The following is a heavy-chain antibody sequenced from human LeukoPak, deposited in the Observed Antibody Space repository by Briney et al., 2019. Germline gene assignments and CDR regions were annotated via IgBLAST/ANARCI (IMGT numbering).Heavy chain of an antibody. Sequence: SETLSLTCGVYGGYFSGYYWNWIRQPPGKGLEWIGEINHSGSTKYNPPLKSRVTISIDTSKSQFSLTLCSVTAGKTAVYYCAGGPVTTLELFYCWGQGTLVTVSS. CDR2: INHSGST. CDR3: AGGPVTTLELFYC. D-gene: IGHD4-17*01. CDR1: GGYFSGYY. V-gene: IGHV4-34*01. J-gene: IGHJ4*02.